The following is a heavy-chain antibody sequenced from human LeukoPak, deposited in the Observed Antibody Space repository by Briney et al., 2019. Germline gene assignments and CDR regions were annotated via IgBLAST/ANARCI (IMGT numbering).Heavy chain of an antibody. CDR2: IIPIFGTA. J-gene: IGHJ5*02. V-gene: IGHV1-69*05. CDR3: ARARERYCSSTSCHARLELVPNWFDP. D-gene: IGHD2-2*01. CDR1: GGTFSSYA. Sequence: SVKVSCKASGGTFSSYAISWVRQAPGQGLKWMGGIIPIFGTANYAQKFQGRVTITTDESTSTAYMELSSLRSEDTAVYYCARARERYCSSTSCHARLELVPNWFDPWGQGTLVTVSS.